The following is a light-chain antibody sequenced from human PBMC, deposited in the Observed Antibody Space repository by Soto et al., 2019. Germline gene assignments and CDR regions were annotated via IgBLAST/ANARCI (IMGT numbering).Light chain of an antibody. J-gene: IGKJ2*01. CDR2: GAA. CDR3: QQYGTSHT. V-gene: IGKV3-20*01. Sequence: EIVLTQSPGTLSLSPGERATLSCRASQSVTSNYLAWYQHKPGQAPRCLIYGAAIRSTGIPDRFSGSGSGTDFTLTISRLEPEDFAVYYCQQYGTSHTFGQGTKLEIK. CDR1: QSVTSNY.